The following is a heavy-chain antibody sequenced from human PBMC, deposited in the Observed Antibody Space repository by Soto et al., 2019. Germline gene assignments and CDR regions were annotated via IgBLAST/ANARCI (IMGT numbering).Heavy chain of an antibody. J-gene: IGHJ3*02. CDR2: ISYDGSNK. CDR3: AKEDYDFWSGYYFGAFDI. V-gene: IGHV3-30*18. CDR1: GFTFSSYG. Sequence: GGPLRLSCAASGFTFSSYGMHWVRQAPGKGLEWVAVISYDGSNKYYADSVKGRFTISRDNSKNTLYLQMNSLRAEDTAVYYCAKEDYDFWSGYYFGAFDIWGQGTMVTVSS. D-gene: IGHD3-3*01.